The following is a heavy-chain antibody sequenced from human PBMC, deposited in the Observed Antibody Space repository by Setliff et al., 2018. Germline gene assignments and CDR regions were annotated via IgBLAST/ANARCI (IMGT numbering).Heavy chain of an antibody. V-gene: IGHV4-59*01. CDR3: VRGGSAWAWNYDL. D-gene: IGHD3-16*01. J-gene: IGHJ2*01. Sequence: SETLSLTCTVSGGSISGYYWNWIRQTPEMRLEWIGHIHFSGNTHFNPSLMSRVTMSVDTSKNQFSLNVNSVTSADTAVYYCVRGGSAWAWNYDLWGRGTLVTVS. CDR1: GGSISGYY. CDR2: IHFSGNT.